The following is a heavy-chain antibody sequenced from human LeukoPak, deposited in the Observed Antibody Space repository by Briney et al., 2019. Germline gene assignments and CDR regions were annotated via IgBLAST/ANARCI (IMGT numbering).Heavy chain of an antibody. Sequence: ASVKVSCKASGYTFTSYAMNWVRQAPGQGLEWMGWINTNTGNPTYAQGFTGRFVFSLDTSVSTAYLQISSLKAEDTAVYYCARDQSGGRGQNRLLLLYFDYWGQGTLVTVSS. D-gene: IGHD3-22*01. J-gene: IGHJ4*02. CDR2: INTNTGNP. CDR1: GYTFTSYA. V-gene: IGHV7-4-1*02. CDR3: ARDQSGGRGQNRLLLLYFDY.